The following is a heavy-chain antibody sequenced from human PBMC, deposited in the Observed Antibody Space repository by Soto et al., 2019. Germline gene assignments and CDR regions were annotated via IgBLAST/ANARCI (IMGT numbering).Heavy chain of an antibody. CDR3: ARTKANKWFDP. D-gene: IGHD1-26*01. CDR1: VFTSINYW. V-gene: IGHV3-7*03. Sequence: PGGSLRLSCAASVFTSINYWMSWVRQAPGKGLEWVANIKQDGGEKYYVDSVKGRFTISRDNAKNSLYLQMNSLRAEDTAVYYCARTKANKWFDPWGQGTLVTVSS. CDR2: IKQDGGEK. J-gene: IGHJ5*02.